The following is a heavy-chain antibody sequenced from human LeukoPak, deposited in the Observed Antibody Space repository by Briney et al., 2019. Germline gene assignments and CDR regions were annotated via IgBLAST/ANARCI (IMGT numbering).Heavy chain of an antibody. D-gene: IGHD6-13*01. Sequence: SETLPLTCTVSGYSISSGYFWGWIRHPPGKGLEWIGSIYHSGTTYYNPSLESRVTISVDTSKNQFSLKLTSVTAADTAVYYCARGYSSSWYFNWFDPWGQGTLVTVSS. CDR1: GYSISSGYF. J-gene: IGHJ5*02. V-gene: IGHV4-38-2*02. CDR3: ARGYSSSWYFNWFDP. CDR2: IYHSGTT.